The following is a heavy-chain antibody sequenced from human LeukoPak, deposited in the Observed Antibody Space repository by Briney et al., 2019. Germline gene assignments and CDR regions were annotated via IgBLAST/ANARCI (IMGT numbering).Heavy chain of an antibody. V-gene: IGHV4-34*01. CDR3: ARDFREPFDY. D-gene: IGHD1-14*01. CDR1: GGSFSGYY. CDR2: INHSGST. J-gene: IGHJ4*02. Sequence: NPSETLSLTCAVYGGSFSGYYWSWIRRPPGKGLEWIGEINHSGSTNYNPSLKSRVTISVDTSKNQFSLKLSSVTAADTAVYYCARDFREPFDYWGQGTLVTVSS.